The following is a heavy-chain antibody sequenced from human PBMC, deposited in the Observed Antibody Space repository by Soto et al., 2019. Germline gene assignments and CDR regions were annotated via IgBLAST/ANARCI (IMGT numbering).Heavy chain of an antibody. Sequence: SETLSLTCAVSGYSISSSNWWGWIRPPPGKGLEWIGYIYYSGTTYYNPSLKSRVTMSVDTSKNQFSLKVSSVTAADTAVYYCARETYGDYVGYFDPWGQGTLVTVS. CDR1: GYSISSSNW. CDR3: ARETYGDYVGYFDP. CDR2: IYYSGTT. V-gene: IGHV4-28*03. D-gene: IGHD4-17*01. J-gene: IGHJ5*02.